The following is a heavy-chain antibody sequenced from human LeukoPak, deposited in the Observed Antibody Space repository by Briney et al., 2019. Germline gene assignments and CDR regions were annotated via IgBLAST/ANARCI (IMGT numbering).Heavy chain of an antibody. J-gene: IGHJ6*02. D-gene: IGHD3-3*01. Sequence: ASVKVSCKASGYTFTSYYMHWVRQAPGQGLEWMGIINPSGGSTSYAQKFQGRVTMTTDTSTSTAYMELRSLRSDDTAVYYCARGKGGDFWSGPRDGMDVWGQGTTVTVSS. CDR1: GYTFTSYY. CDR3: ARGKGGDFWSGPRDGMDV. V-gene: IGHV1-46*01. CDR2: INPSGGST.